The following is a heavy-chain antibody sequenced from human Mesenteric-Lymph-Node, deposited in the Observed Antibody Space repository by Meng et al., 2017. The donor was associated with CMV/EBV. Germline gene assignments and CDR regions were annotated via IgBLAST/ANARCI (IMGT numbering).Heavy chain of an antibody. J-gene: IGHJ6*02. Sequence: GGSLRLSCAASGVTFRNYGMHWVRQAPGKGLEWVAVIWYDGSNKYYADSVKGRFTISRDNSKNTLYLQMNSLRAEDTAVYYCAKDRLAYYYDSSGYYYFYGMDVWGQGTTVTVSS. V-gene: IGHV3-33*06. CDR1: GVTFRNYG. D-gene: IGHD3-22*01. CDR2: IWYDGSNK. CDR3: AKDRLAYYYDSSGYYYFYGMDV.